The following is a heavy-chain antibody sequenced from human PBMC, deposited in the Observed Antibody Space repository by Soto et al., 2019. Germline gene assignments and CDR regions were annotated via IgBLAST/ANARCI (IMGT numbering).Heavy chain of an antibody. Sequence: PGGSLRLSCAASGLTFSSYAMNWVRQAPGKGLEWVSSISSSSSYIYYADSVKGRFTISRDNAKNSLYLQMNSLRAEDTAVYYCAIDPVLAAVEHYWGQGTLVTVSS. J-gene: IGHJ4*02. CDR1: GLTFSSYA. CDR3: AIDPVLAAVEHY. CDR2: ISSSSSYI. D-gene: IGHD6-13*01. V-gene: IGHV3-21*01.